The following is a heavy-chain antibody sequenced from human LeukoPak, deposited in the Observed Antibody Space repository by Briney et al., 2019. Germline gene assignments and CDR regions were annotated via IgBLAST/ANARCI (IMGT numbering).Heavy chain of an antibody. Sequence: GGSLRLSCAASGFTFSSYWMSWVRQAPGKGLEWVANIKQDGSEKYYVDSVKGRFTISRDNAKNSLYLQMNGLRAEDTAVYYCARDLLYCGGDCYGYWGQGTLVTVSS. CDR3: ARDLLYCGGDCYGY. J-gene: IGHJ4*02. CDR2: IKQDGSEK. V-gene: IGHV3-7*01. D-gene: IGHD2-21*02. CDR1: GFTFSSYW.